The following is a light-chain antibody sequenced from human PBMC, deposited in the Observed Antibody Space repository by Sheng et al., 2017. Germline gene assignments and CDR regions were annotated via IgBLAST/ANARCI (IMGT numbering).Light chain of an antibody. CDR1: QRIANW. J-gene: IGKJ1*01. CDR2: SAS. V-gene: IGKV1-12*01. CDR3: QQTYSTVWA. Sequence: DIQMTQSPSSVSASVGDRVTITCRASQRIANWLAWYQQKPGKAPHLLIYSASSLQTGVPSRFSGSGSGTDFTLTISSLQPEDFATYYCQQTYSTVWAFGQGTKVEIK.